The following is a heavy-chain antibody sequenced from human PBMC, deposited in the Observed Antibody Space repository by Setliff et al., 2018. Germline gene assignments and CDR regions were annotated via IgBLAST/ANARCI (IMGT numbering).Heavy chain of an antibody. CDR3: ARRGVGMGMDV. J-gene: IGHJ6*03. Sequence: QSGGSLRLSCAASEFSLSDFHMHWVRQAPGKGLGWVGRVRRNTNSYATAYSASLKGRFTISRDDSKNTAYLQMNSLQSEDTAVYYCARRGVGMGMDVWGKGTTVTVSS. CDR2: VRRNTNSYAT. D-gene: IGHD2-2*01. V-gene: IGHV3-73*01. CDR1: EFSLSDFH.